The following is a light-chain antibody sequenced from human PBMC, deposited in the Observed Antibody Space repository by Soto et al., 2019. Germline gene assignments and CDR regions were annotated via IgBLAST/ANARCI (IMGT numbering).Light chain of an antibody. CDR2: EVT. Sequence: QSALTQPASVSGSPGQSITISCTGTSSDVGSYDLVSWYQQHPGTAPKLIIYEVTKRPSGVSTRFSGSKSGNTASLTISGLQAEDDADYYCCSYGSSNTLLFGGGTKLTVL. CDR1: SSDVGSYDL. V-gene: IGLV2-23*02. J-gene: IGLJ2*01. CDR3: CSYGSSNTLL.